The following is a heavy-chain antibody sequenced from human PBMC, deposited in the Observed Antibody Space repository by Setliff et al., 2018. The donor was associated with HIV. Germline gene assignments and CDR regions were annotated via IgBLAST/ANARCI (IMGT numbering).Heavy chain of an antibody. V-gene: IGHV4-61*02. CDR2: IYSTGST. D-gene: IGHD3-10*01. J-gene: IGHJ4*02. CDR1: GDSIGRGNYY. CDR3: ARVGPSGTYYLFFGQ. Sequence: SETLSLTCTVSGDSIGRGNYYWSWLRQPAGKGLEWIGRIYSTGSTNDNPSLKSRVTISSDTSKNEFSLRLSSVSATDTAVFYCARVGPSGTYYLFFGQWGQGIPVTVSS.